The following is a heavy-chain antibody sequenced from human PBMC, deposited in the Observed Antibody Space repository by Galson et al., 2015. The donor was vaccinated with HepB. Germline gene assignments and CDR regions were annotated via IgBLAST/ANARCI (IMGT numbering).Heavy chain of an antibody. J-gene: IGHJ4*02. V-gene: IGHV3-30*18. CDR2: ISYDGSNK. CDR1: GFTFSSYG. CDR3: AKDHGSGSY. Sequence: SLRLSCAASGFTFSSYGMHWVRQAPGKGLEWVAVISYDGSNKYYADSVKGRFTISRDNSKNTLYLQMNSLRAEDTAVYYCAKDHGSGSYWGQGTLVTVSS. D-gene: IGHD1-26*01.